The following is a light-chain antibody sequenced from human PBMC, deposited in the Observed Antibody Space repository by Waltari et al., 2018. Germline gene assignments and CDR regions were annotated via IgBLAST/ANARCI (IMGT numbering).Light chain of an antibody. CDR1: SSNIGSSY. CDR3: EAWDDSLSVLV. Sequence: QSVLTQPPSASGTPGQRVTISCSGSSSNIGSSYVYWYQQVPGTAPKPLIYRNNQRPSGVPDRFSGSKSGTSASLAISGLRSEDEADYYCEAWDDSLSVLVFGGGTK. V-gene: IGLV1-47*01. J-gene: IGLJ3*02. CDR2: RNN.